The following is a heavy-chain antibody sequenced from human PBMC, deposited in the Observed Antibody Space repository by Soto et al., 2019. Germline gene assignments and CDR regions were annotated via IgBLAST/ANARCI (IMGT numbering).Heavy chain of an antibody. CDR3: AVAAVREIMAQESSGMAV. CDR1: GGTLSDYA. CDR2: IMPTVDSA. Sequence: QVQLVQSGAEVKTPGSSVKVSCKASGGTLSDYAISWVRQAPGHGLEWMGGIMPTVDSANYAQNFQGRLTISADESTSTPNRELSSLRSDDTAVYYCAVAAVREIMAQESSGMAVWGQGTTVIVSS. J-gene: IGHJ6*02. V-gene: IGHV1-69*01. D-gene: IGHD3-10*01.